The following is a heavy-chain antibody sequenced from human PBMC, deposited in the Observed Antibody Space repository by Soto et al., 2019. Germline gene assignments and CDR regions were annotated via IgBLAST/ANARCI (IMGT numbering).Heavy chain of an antibody. CDR2: ISYDGSNK. CDR1: GFTFSSYG. V-gene: IGHV3-30*18. CDR3: AKGSAETWYYDFWSGSYGFDY. J-gene: IGHJ4*02. Sequence: PGGSLRLSCAASGFTFSSYGMHWVRQAPGKGLEWVAVISYDGSNKYYADSVKGRFTISRDNSKNTLYLQMNSLRAEDTAVYYCAKGSAETWYYDFWSGSYGFDYWGQGTMVTVYS. D-gene: IGHD3-3*01.